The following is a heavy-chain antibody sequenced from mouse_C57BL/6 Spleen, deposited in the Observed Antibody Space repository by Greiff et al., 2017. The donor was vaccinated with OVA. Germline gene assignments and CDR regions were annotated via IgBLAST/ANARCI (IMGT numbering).Heavy chain of an antibody. CDR3: ARRGYYGSSGAMDY. J-gene: IGHJ4*01. CDR1: GYSFTDYN. D-gene: IGHD1-1*01. Sequence: EVKLQQSGPELVKPGASVKISCKASGYSFTDYNMNWVKQSNGKSLEWIGVINPNYGTTSYNQKFKGKATLTVDQSSSTAYMQLNSLTSEDSAVYYCARRGYYGSSGAMDYWGQGTSVTVSS. CDR2: INPNYGTT. V-gene: IGHV1-39*01.